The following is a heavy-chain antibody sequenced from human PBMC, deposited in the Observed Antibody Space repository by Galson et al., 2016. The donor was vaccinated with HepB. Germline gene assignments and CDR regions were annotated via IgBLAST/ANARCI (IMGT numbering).Heavy chain of an antibody. CDR3: ARDPASAAHSY. Sequence: SLRLSCAASGFTVSDYHMSWVRQAPGKGLEWVSVMYSGGRTEYRDSVKGRFTISRDNSKNTLYLRMNSLRAEDTAVYSCARDPASAAHSYWGQGTLVAVSS. J-gene: IGHJ4*02. D-gene: IGHD2-2*01. CDR1: GFTVSDYH. V-gene: IGHV3-66*01. CDR2: MYSGGRT.